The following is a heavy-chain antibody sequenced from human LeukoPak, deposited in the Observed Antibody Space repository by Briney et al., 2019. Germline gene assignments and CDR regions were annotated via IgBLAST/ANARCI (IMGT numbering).Heavy chain of an antibody. CDR1: GFTFDDYG. J-gene: IGHJ6*03. Sequence: PRGSLRLSCAASGFTFDDYGMSWVRQAPGKGLEWVSGINWNGGSTGYADSVKGRFTISRDNAKNSLYLQMNSLRAEDTALYYCAREGLRFLEWLLVGYMDVWGKGTTVTVSS. D-gene: IGHD3-3*01. CDR3: AREGLRFLEWLLVGYMDV. CDR2: INWNGGST. V-gene: IGHV3-20*04.